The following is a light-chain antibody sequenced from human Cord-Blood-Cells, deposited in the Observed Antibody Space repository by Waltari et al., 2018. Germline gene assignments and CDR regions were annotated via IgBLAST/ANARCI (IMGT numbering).Light chain of an antibody. V-gene: IGKV1-33*01. Sequence: DIQMTQSPSSLSASVGDRVTITCQASQDNSNYLTCYQQKPGKAPKLLIYDASNLETGVPSRFSGSGSGTDFTFTISSLQPEDIATYYCQQYDNLPYTFGQGTKLEIK. J-gene: IGKJ2*01. CDR3: QQYDNLPYT. CDR1: QDNSNY. CDR2: DAS.